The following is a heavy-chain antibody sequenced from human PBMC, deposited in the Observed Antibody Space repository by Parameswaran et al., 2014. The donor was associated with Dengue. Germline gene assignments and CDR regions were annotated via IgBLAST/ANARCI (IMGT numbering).Heavy chain of an antibody. V-gene: IGHV3-15*07. CDR3: TTHHGYSYGGRYYYDSSGYSLAY. D-gene: IGHD3-22*01. J-gene: IGHJ4*02. CDR2: IKSKTDGGTT. Sequence: VRQAPGKGLEWVGRIKSKTDGGTTDYAAPVKGRFTISRDDSKNTLYLQMNSLKTEDTAVYYCTTHHGYSYGGRYYYDSSGYSLAYWGQGTLVTVSS.